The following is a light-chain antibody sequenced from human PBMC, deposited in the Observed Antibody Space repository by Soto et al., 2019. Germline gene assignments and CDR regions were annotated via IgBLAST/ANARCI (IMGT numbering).Light chain of an antibody. CDR3: QQRSNWLT. V-gene: IGKV3-11*01. CDR1: QSLSSY. CDR2: DAS. J-gene: IGKJ4*01. Sequence: EIVLTQSPATLSLSPGERATLSCRASQSLSSYLAWYQQKPGQAPRLLIYDASNRATGIPARFSGSGSGTDFTLTISSLEPEDFAVYYCQQRSNWLTFGGGTTVEIK.